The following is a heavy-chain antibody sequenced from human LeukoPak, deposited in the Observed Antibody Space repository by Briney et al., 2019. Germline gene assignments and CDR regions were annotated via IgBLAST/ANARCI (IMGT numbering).Heavy chain of an antibody. D-gene: IGHD6-19*01. J-gene: IGHJ6*03. Sequence: ASVTVSCKASGYTFTSYDINWVRQATGQGLEWMGWMNPNSGNTGYAQKFQGRVTMTRNTSISTAYMELSSLRSEDTAVYYCARVYTETVAGTFGRFPLEFYYYMDVWGKGTTVTISS. CDR1: GYTFTSYD. V-gene: IGHV1-8*01. CDR2: MNPNSGNT. CDR3: ARVYTETVAGTFGRFPLEFYYYMDV.